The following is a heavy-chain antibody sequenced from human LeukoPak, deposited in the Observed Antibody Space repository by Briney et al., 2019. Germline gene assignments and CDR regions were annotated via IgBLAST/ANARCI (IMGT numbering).Heavy chain of an antibody. Sequence: PGGSLRLSCAASGFTFSSYAMSWVRQAPGKGLEWVSAISGSGGSIYYADSVKGRFTISRDNAKNSLYLQMNSLRAEDTAVYYCARGGTAAGHRDYFDYWGQGTLVTVSS. CDR1: GFTFSSYA. CDR3: ARGGTAAGHRDYFDY. D-gene: IGHD6-13*01. V-gene: IGHV3-23*01. J-gene: IGHJ4*02. CDR2: ISGSGGSI.